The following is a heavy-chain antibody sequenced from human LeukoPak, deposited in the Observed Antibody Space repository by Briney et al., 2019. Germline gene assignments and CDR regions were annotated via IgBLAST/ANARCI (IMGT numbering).Heavy chain of an antibody. V-gene: IGHV4-59*01. Sequence: SETLSLNCTVSGGSISSYYWSWIRQPPGKGLEWIGYIYNSGSTNYNPSLKSRVTISVDTSKNQFSLKLSSVTAADTAVYYCARDQRYDFWSGYPSYGMDVWGQGTTVTVSS. CDR1: GGSISSYY. D-gene: IGHD3-3*01. CDR3: ARDQRYDFWSGYPSYGMDV. J-gene: IGHJ6*02. CDR2: IYNSGST.